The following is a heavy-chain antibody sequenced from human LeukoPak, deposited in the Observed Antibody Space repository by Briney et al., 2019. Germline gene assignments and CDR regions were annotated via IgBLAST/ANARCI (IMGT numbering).Heavy chain of an antibody. J-gene: IGHJ4*02. Sequence: ASVKASRKTSGYTFSRYDIHWPRQPPGRALEWMGLSDPPNGVTDFAQRFQGRLSMTSDTSITTAFMELYRLTSDDSAVYFCARDRGLYCNVSVCYPYFDYWGQGTLLIVSS. CDR1: GYTFSRYD. V-gene: IGHV1-2*02. D-gene: IGHD2/OR15-2a*01. CDR2: SDPPNGVT. CDR3: ARDRGLYCNVSVCYPYFDY.